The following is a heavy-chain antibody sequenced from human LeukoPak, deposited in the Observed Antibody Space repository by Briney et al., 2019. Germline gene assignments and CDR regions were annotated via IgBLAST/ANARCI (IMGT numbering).Heavy chain of an antibody. Sequence: PSETLSLTCAVYGGSLNGHYWSWIRQPPGKGLEWIGEGSDSGGTKFNPSLKSRVTISADTSKNQFSLKLSSVTAADTAVYYCARGGQRWLQDYWGQGTLVTVSS. D-gene: IGHD5-24*01. CDR1: GGSLNGHY. CDR2: GSDSGGT. V-gene: IGHV4-34*01. J-gene: IGHJ4*02. CDR3: ARGGQRWLQDY.